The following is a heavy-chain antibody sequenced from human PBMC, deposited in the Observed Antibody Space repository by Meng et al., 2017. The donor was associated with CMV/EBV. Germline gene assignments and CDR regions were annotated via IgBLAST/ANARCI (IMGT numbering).Heavy chain of an antibody. V-gene: IGHV3-21*06. CDR3: VSEPYDTLTGLPGWYFDT. J-gene: IGHJ4*02. CDR2: ISSSGSWI. Sequence: GESLKISCAASGFTFNSYSMNWVRQAPGKGLEWVSSISSSGSWIYYADSVRGRFSISRDNAKNSLYLQMSSLRAEDTAVYYCVSEPYDTLTGLPGWYFDTWGQGALVTVSS. CDR1: GFTFNSYS. D-gene: IGHD3-9*01.